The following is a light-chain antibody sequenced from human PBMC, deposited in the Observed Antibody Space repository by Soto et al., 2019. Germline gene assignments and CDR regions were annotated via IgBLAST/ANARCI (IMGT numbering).Light chain of an antibody. Sequence: TLSVSPGERVTLSCRASQSVSSALAWFQQKPGQTPRLLIYGASTRATGIPARFSGSGSGTEFTLTISSLQSEDFAVYYCQQYKSWPPALTFGGGTKVDIK. V-gene: IGKV3-15*01. CDR3: QQYKSWPPALT. CDR1: QSVSSA. CDR2: GAS. J-gene: IGKJ4*01.